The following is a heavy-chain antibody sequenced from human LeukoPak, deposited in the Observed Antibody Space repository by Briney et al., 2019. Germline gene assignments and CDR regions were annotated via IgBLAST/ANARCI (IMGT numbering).Heavy chain of an antibody. V-gene: IGHV3-21*01. CDR1: RFTFSSYS. Sequence: GSLRLSFAASRFTFSSYSMNWVRPAPGKGLEWVASISSSSTYIYYADSVKGRFTISRDNAKNSLYLQMNSLRAEDMAVYYCARVYSGSYCADYWGQGTLVTVSS. CDR3: ARVYSGSYCADY. D-gene: IGHD1-26*01. CDR2: ISSSSTYI. J-gene: IGHJ4*02.